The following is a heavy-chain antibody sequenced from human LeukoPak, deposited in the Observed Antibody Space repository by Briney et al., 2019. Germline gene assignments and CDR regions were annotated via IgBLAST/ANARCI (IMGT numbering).Heavy chain of an antibody. V-gene: IGHV3-23*01. CDR1: GFTFSSYA. J-gene: IGHJ4*02. CDR2: ISGSGGST. D-gene: IGHD1-26*01. Sequence: GGSLRLSCAASGFTFSSYAMSWVRQAPGKGLEWVSAISGSGGSTYYADSVKGRFTISRDNSKNTLYLQMNSLRAEDTAVYYCVKAGLTWHSGSYSDYWGQGTLVTVSS. CDR3: VKAGLTWHSGSYSDY.